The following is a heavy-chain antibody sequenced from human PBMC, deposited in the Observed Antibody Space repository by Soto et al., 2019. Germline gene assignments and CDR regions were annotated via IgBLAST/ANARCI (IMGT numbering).Heavy chain of an antibody. CDR2: IIPIFGTA. CDR3: ASESSGRSYYYGMEV. Sequence: ASVKVSCKASGCTFSSYAISWVRQAPGQGLEWMGGIIPIFGTANYAQKFQGRVTITADESTSTAYMELSSLRSEDTAVYYCASESSGRSYYYGMEVWGQGTTVIVSS. CDR1: GCTFSSYA. V-gene: IGHV1-69*13. D-gene: IGHD3-10*01. J-gene: IGHJ6*01.